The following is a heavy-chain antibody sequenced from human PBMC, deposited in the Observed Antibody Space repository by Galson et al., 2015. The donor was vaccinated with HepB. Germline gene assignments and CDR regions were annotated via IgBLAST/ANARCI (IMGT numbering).Heavy chain of an antibody. D-gene: IGHD5-24*01. Sequence: SLRLSCAASGFTFSSYTMNWVRQAPGKGLEWVSSISSSSTYIYYADSVKGRFTISSDNAKNSLYLQMNSLRAEDTAVYYCARDPDRDGYNWGYYYYYGMDVWGQGTTVTVSS. CDR3: ARDPDRDGYNWGYYYYYGMDV. J-gene: IGHJ6*02. CDR1: GFTFSSYT. V-gene: IGHV3-21*01. CDR2: ISSSSTYI.